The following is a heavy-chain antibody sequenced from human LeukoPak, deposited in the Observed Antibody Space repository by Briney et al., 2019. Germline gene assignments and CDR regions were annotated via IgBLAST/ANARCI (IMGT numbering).Heavy chain of an antibody. V-gene: IGHV1-46*01. J-gene: IGHJ4*02. CDR2: INPSGGST. CDR1: GYTFTSHS. CDR3: ARDEGAHGYGFDY. Sequence: ASVKVSCKASGYTFTSHSINWLRQAPGQGLEWMGIINPSGGSTSYAQKFQGRVTMTRDMSTSTVYMELSSLRSEDTAVYYCARDEGAHGYGFDYWGQGTLVTVSS. D-gene: IGHD5-18*01.